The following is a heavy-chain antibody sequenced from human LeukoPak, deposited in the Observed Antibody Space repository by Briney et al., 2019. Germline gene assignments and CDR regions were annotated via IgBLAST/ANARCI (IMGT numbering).Heavy chain of an antibody. Sequence: SETLSLTCAVSGGSISSGGYSWSWIRQPPGKGLEWIGYIYHSGSTYYNPSLKSRVTISVDRSKNQFSLKLSSVTAADTAVYYCARLRRGGSSFANWFDPWGQGTLVTVSS. CDR1: GGSISSGGYS. CDR2: IYHSGST. J-gene: IGHJ5*02. CDR3: ARLRRGGSSFANWFDP. D-gene: IGHD6-6*01. V-gene: IGHV4-30-2*01.